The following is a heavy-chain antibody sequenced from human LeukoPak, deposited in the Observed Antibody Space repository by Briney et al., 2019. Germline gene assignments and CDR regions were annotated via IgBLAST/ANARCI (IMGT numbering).Heavy chain of an antibody. D-gene: IGHD2-2*01. CDR2: INPNSGGT. V-gene: IGHV1-2*02. J-gene: IGHJ4*02. Sequence: ASVKVSCKASGYTFTDYYMHWVRQPPGQGLEWMGWINPNSGGTDYAQKFQGRVTMPRDTSISTAYMELSRLRSDDTAVYYCARGGFCGSTSCYLFDYWGQGTLVTVSS. CDR1: GYTFTDYY. CDR3: ARGGFCGSTSCYLFDY.